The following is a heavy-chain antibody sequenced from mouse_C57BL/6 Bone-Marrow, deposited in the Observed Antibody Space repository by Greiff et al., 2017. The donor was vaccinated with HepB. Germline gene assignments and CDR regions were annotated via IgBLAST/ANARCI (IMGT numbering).Heavy chain of an antibody. CDR3: ANHRQLRLPDAMDY. J-gene: IGHJ4*01. CDR1: GYTFTSYG. D-gene: IGHD3-2*02. V-gene: IGHV1-81*01. CDR2: IYPRSGNT. Sequence: QVQLKESGAELARPGASVKLSCKASGYTFTSYGISWVKQRTGQGLEWMGEIYPRSGNTYYNEKFKGKATLTADKSSSTAYMELRSLTSEDSAVYFCANHRQLRLPDAMDYWGQGTSVTVSS.